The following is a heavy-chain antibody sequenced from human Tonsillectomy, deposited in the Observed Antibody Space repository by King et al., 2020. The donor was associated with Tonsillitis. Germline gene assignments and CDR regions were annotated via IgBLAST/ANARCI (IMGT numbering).Heavy chain of an antibody. CDR3: AKDSPNYCSGGSCYSGGYSCDY. V-gene: IGHV3-9*01. J-gene: IGHJ4*02. CDR2: ISWNSGSI. CDR1: GFTFDDYA. Sequence: VQLVESGGGLVQPGRSLRLSCVASGFTFDDYAMHWVRHAPGKGLEWVSGISWNSGSIGYADSVKGRFTISRDNAKKSLYLQMNSLRAEDTALYYCAKDSPNYCSGGSCYSGGYSCDYWGQGAPVTVSS. D-gene: IGHD2-15*01.